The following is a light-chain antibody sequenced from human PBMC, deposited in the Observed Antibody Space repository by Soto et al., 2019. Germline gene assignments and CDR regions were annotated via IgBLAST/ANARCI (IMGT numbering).Light chain of an antibody. CDR1: SSDYGGYDY. CDR3: GAHSSRSISYV. J-gene: IGLJ1*01. Sequence: QSVLTQPASVSGSPGQSITISCTGTSSDYGGYDYVSWYQQHPGKAPKLMIYDVSNRPSGVSNRFSGSKSANTASLTISGLLAGDEADYYCGAHSSRSISYVLGTGTKVAV. CDR2: DVS. V-gene: IGLV2-14*01.